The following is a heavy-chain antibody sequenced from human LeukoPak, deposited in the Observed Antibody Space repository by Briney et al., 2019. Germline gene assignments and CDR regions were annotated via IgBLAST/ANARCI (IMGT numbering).Heavy chain of an antibody. CDR2: INHSGST. V-gene: IGHV4-34*01. D-gene: IGHD3-22*01. CDR1: GGSFSGYY. J-gene: IGHJ4*02. Sequence: PSETLSLTCAVYGGSFSGYYWSWIRQPPGKGLEWIGEINHSGSTNYNPSLKSQVTISVDTSKNQFSLKLSSVTAADTAVYYCARVLDYYDSSGVDYWGQGTLVTVSS. CDR3: ARVLDYYDSSGVDY.